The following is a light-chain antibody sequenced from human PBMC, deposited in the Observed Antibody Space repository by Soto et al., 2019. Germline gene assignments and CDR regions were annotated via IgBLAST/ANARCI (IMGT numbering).Light chain of an antibody. V-gene: IGLV2-14*02. J-gene: IGLJ3*02. CDR2: EVS. CDR3: SSYTRSTTWL. CDR1: SSDVGSYNL. Sequence: QSALTQPASVSGSPGQSITISCTGTSSDVGSYNLVSWYQQHPGKAPKLMIYEVSNRPSGVAFRFSGSKSGNTASLTISGLQAEDEGDYFCSSYTRSTTWLFGGGTKVTVL.